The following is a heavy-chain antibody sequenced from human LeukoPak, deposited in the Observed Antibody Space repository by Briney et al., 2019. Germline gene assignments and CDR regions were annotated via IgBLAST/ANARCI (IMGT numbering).Heavy chain of an antibody. V-gene: IGHV3-21*01. CDR2: ISSSSSYI. CDR3: ARIIKYCSGGSCYSDDYYYYMDV. CDR1: GFTFSSYS. D-gene: IGHD2-15*01. Sequence: GGSLRLSCAASGFTFSSYSMNWVRQAPGKGLEWVSSISSSSSYIYYADSVKGRFTISRDNAKNSLYLQMNSLRAEDTAVYYCARIIKYCSGGSCYSDDYYYYMDVWGKGTTVTVSS. J-gene: IGHJ6*03.